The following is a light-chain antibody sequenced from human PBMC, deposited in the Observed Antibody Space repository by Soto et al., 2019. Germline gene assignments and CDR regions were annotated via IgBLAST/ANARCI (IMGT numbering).Light chain of an antibody. CDR1: SSNIGNNY. CDR3: AAWDDSLNAHV. Sequence: QSVLTQPPSVSAAPGQKVTISCSGSSSNIGNNYVSWYQQLPGTAPKLLIYDNNMRPSGIPDRFSGSKSGTSASLAISGLQSEDEADYYCAAWDDSLNAHVFGTGTKLTVL. V-gene: IGLV1-51*01. CDR2: DNN. J-gene: IGLJ1*01.